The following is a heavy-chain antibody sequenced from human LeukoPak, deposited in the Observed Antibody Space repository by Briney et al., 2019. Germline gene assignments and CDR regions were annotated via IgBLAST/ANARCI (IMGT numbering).Heavy chain of an antibody. Sequence: ETLSLTCSVSGYSITSGYHWGWVRLSPGKGLEWVSAISGSGGSTYYADSVKGRFTISRDNSKNTLYLQMNSLRAEDTAVYYCAKEAGELPSDFDYWGQGTLVTVSS. J-gene: IGHJ4*02. CDR1: GYSITSGYH. CDR2: ISGSGGST. V-gene: IGHV3-23*01. CDR3: AKEAGELPSDFDY. D-gene: IGHD1-26*01.